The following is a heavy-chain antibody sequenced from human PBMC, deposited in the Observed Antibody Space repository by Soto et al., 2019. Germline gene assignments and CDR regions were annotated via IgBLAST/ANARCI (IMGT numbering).Heavy chain of an antibody. CDR1: GFTFSSYG. J-gene: IGHJ5*02. D-gene: IGHD2-2*01. CDR3: AKDTGDCSRTNCNPGNNWFGP. V-gene: IGHV3-30*18. CDR2: ISYDGNKK. Sequence: GGSLRLSCAASGFTFSSYGMHWVRQAPGKGLEWVAIISYDGNKKYYADSAKGRFTISRDNSKNTLYLQMNSLRAEDTAIYFCAKDTGDCSRTNCNPGNNWFGPWGQGALVTVSS.